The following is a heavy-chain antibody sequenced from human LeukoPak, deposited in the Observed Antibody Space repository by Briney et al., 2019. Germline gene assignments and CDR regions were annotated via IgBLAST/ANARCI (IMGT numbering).Heavy chain of an antibody. CDR3: ARLPYTMVRGVDDAFDI. CDR2: INPNSGGT. Sequence: ASVKVSCKASGYTFTGYYMHWVRQAPGQGLEWMGWINPNSGGTNYAQKFQGRVTMTRDTSISTAYMELSRLRSDDTAVYYCARLPYTMVRGVDDAFDIWGQGTMVTASS. D-gene: IGHD3-10*01. CDR1: GYTFTGYY. J-gene: IGHJ3*02. V-gene: IGHV1-2*02.